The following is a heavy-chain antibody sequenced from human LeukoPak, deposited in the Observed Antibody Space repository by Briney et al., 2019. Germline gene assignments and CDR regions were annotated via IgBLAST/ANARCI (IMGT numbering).Heavy chain of an antibody. V-gene: IGHV3-23*01. CDR2: ISDAGDST. CDR3: AKLKSFSSGCLDF. D-gene: IGHD6-19*01. Sequence: PGGSLRLSCAASGFTFSNYAMSWVRQAPGQGLEWVSGISDAGDSTNYADSAKGRFAISRDNSKNTLCLQMNSLRAEDTAVYYCAKLKSFSSGCLDFWGQGTLVTVSS. J-gene: IGHJ4*02. CDR1: GFTFSNYA.